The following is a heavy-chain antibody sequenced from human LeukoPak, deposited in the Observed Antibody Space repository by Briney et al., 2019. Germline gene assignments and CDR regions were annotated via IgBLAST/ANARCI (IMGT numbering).Heavy chain of an antibody. CDR3: ARVPAYTVQENYYGMDV. V-gene: IGHV1-46*01. CDR1: GYTFTSYY. CDR2: INPNGGST. D-gene: IGHD2-2*02. J-gene: IGHJ6*02. Sequence: GASVKVSCKASGYTFTSYYMHWVRQAPGQGLEWMGIINPNGGSTSYAQKFQGRVTMTRDTSTSTVYVELSSLRSEDTAVYYCARVPAYTVQENYYGMDVWGQGTTVTVSS.